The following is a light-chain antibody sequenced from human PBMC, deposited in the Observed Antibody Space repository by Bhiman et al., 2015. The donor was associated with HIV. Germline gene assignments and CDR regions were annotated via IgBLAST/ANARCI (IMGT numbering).Light chain of an antibody. Sequence: QSALTQPRSVSGSPGQSVTISCTGTSSDVGGYNYVSWYQQHPGKAPKLMIYDVTKRPSGVSNRFSGSKSGNTASLTISGLQAEDEADYYCSSYTSSSTPVFGGGTKLTVL. J-gene: IGLJ2*01. CDR1: SSDVGGYNY. CDR2: DVT. CDR3: SSYTSSSTPV. V-gene: IGLV2-14*03.